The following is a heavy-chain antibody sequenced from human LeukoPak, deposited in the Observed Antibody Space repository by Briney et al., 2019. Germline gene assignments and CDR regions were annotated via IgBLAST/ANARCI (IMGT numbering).Heavy chain of an antibody. Sequence: GGSLRLSCAASGFIFRSYAMSWVRQAPGKGLEWVSTISGSGGSTYYADSVKGRFTISRDNSKNTLYLQVYSLRAEDTAVYYCAKDPRYSDYVNWFDPWGQGTLVTVSS. V-gene: IGHV3-23*01. CDR3: AKDPRYSDYVNWFDP. J-gene: IGHJ5*02. CDR2: ISGSGGST. D-gene: IGHD4-11*01. CDR1: GFIFRSYA.